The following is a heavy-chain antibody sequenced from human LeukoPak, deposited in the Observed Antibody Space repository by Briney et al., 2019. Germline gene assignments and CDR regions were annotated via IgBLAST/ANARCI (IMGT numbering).Heavy chain of an antibody. J-gene: IGHJ6*02. D-gene: IGHD6-13*01. CDR1: GYTFTSYA. CDR3: ARVKRIAAALRYYYGMDV. V-gene: IGHV7-4-1*02. CDR2: INTNTGNP. Sequence: GASVKVSCKASGYTFTSYAMNWVRQAPGQGLEWMGWINTNTGNPTYAQGFTGRFVFSLDTSVSTAYLQISSLKAEDTAVYYCARVKRIAAALRYYYGMDVWGQGTTVTVS.